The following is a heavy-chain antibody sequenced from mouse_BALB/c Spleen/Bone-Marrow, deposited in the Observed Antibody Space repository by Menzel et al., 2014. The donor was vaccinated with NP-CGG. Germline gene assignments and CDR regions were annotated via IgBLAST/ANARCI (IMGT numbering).Heavy chain of an antibody. CDR2: ISSDSGAI. D-gene: IGHD4-1*01. Sequence: EVKLVESGGGLVQPGGSPKLSCAASGFTFSSFGMHWVRQAPEKGLEWIAYISSDSGAIFYADTVKGRFTISRDNPKNTLFLQMTSLRSEDTAIYFCTRGGNWEDFDYWGQGTTLTVSS. J-gene: IGHJ2*01. CDR1: GFTFSSFG. CDR3: TRGGNWEDFDY. V-gene: IGHV5-17*02.